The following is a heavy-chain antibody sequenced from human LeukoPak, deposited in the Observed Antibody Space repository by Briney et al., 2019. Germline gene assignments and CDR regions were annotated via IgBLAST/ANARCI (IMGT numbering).Heavy chain of an antibody. V-gene: IGHV3-23*01. J-gene: IGHJ3*02. CDR2: ISGSGGST. Sequence: GGSLRLSCAASGFTFSSYAMSWVRQAPGKGLEWVSAISGSGGSTYYADSVKGRFTISRDNSKNTLYLQMNSLRAEDTAVYYCAKKGAQRGGSSWYGGAFDIWGQGTMVTVSS. CDR3: AKKGAQRGGSSWYGGAFDI. CDR1: GFTFSSYA. D-gene: IGHD6-13*01.